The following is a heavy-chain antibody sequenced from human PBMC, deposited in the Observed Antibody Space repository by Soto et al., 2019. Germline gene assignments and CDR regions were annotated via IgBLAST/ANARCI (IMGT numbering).Heavy chain of an antibody. Sequence: PSETLSLTCAVYGGSFSGYYWSWIRQPPGKGLEWIGEINHSGSTNYNPSLKSRVTISVDTSKNQFSLKLSSVTAADTAVYYCARGIGGNSPRGWFDPWGQGTLVTVSS. D-gene: IGHD2-21*02. V-gene: IGHV4-34*01. CDR2: INHSGST. J-gene: IGHJ5*02. CDR3: ARGIGGNSPRGWFDP. CDR1: GGSFSGYY.